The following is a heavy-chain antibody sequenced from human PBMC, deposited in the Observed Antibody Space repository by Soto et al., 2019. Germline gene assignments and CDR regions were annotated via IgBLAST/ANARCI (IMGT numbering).Heavy chain of an antibody. J-gene: IGHJ4*02. CDR2: TYYASKWNN. V-gene: IGHV6-1*01. Sequence: QVQLQQASPGLMKPSQTLSLTCAISGDSVSSNGVAWNWIRQSPSRGLEWLGRTYYASKWNNNYSTSVKSRITINPDTSKHQFSLQLHFVTPEDTAVYYCARGRKSAFDYWGQGTLVTVSS. CDR3: ARGRKSAFDY. CDR1: GDSVSSNGVA.